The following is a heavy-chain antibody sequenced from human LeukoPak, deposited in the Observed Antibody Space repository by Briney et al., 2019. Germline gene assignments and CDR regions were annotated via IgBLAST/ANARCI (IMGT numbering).Heavy chain of an antibody. CDR1: GFAFSSYA. J-gene: IGHJ4*02. Sequence: HAGGSQRLSCAASGFAFSSYAMSWVRQAPGKGLEWVSAISGSGGSTYYADSVKGRFTISRDNSKNTLYLQMNSLRAEDTAVYYCATDSSGYYYLDYWGQGTLVTVSS. CDR2: ISGSGGST. D-gene: IGHD3-22*01. V-gene: IGHV3-23*01. CDR3: ATDSSGYYYLDY.